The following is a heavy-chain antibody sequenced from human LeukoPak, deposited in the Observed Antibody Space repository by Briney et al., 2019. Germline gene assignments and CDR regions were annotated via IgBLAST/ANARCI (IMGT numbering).Heavy chain of an antibody. V-gene: IGHV4-59*02. J-gene: IGHJ4*02. CDR1: GASVITSH. Sequence: SETLSLTCVVSGASVITSHWNWIRQLPGKGLEWIGCLSYTGKTDYNPSLTSRVTISLGTSKNQVSLKLRSVTAADTAVYYCSEGYFEPFAHWGQGTLVTVSS. CDR2: LSYTGKT. CDR3: SEGYFEPFAH. D-gene: IGHD2/OR15-2a*01.